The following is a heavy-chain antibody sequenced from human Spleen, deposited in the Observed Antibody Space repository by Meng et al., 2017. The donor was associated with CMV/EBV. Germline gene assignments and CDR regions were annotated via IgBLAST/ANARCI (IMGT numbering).Heavy chain of an antibody. D-gene: IGHD2-15*01. CDR1: GFTFSSYS. CDR2: ISSSSSYI. CDR3: AREGRDLDL. J-gene: IGHJ5*02. Sequence: GESLKISCAASGFTFSSYSINWVRQAPGKGLEWVSSISSSSSYIYYADSVKGRFTISRDNAKKFLYLQMNFLGAEDTAVYFCAREGRDLDLWGLGTLVTVSS. V-gene: IGHV3-21*01.